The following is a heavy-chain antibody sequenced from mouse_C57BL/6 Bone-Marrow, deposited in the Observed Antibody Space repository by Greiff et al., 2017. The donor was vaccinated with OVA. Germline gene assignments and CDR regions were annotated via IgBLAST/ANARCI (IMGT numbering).Heavy chain of an antibody. Sequence: DVMLVESGGGLVKPGGSLKLSCAASGFTFSDYGMHWVRQAPEKGLEWVAYISSGSSTIYYADTVKGRFTISRDNAKNTLFLKMTSLMSEDTAMYYCARRNYDGGDYRGQGTTLTVSS. J-gene: IGHJ2*01. CDR1: GFTFSDYG. CDR2: ISSGSSTI. CDR3: ARRNYDGGDY. D-gene: IGHD2-4*01. V-gene: IGHV5-17*01.